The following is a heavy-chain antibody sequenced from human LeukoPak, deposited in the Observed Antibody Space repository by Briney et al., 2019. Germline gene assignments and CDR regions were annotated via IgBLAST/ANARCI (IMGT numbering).Heavy chain of an antibody. V-gene: IGHV4-4*08. CDR3: ARDGYYFDSSGYYF. CDR1: GGSISIYY. D-gene: IGHD3-22*01. CDR2: ISNSGST. J-gene: IGHJ4*02. Sequence: SETLSLTCTVSGGSISIYYWSWIRQPPGKGLEWIGYISNSGSTKYNPSLKSRVTISVDTSKNQFSLKLSSVTAADTAVYYCARDGYYFDSSGYYFWGQETLVTVSS.